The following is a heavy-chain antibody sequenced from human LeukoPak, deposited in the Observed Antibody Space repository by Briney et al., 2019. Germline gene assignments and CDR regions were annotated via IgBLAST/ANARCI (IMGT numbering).Heavy chain of an antibody. D-gene: IGHD6-19*01. V-gene: IGHV3-48*04. CDR1: GFTFSSYS. CDR3: ASHPNEKNIAVANNY. J-gene: IGHJ4*02. Sequence: GGSLRLSCAASGFTFSSYSMNWVRQAPGKGLEWVSYISSSSSTIYYADSVKGRFTISRDNAKNSLYLQMNSLRAEDTAVYYCASHPNEKNIAVANNYWGQGTLVTVSS. CDR2: ISSSSSTI.